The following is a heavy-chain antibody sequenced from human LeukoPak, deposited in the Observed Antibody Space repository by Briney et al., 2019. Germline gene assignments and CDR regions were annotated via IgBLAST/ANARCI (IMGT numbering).Heavy chain of an antibody. CDR2: ISGTSTYI. Sequence: GGSLRLSCAASGFTFSSYSMNWVRQTPKKGLDWVSYISGTSTYIYYADSVKGRFTISRDNAKNSLYLQMNSLRAEDTAVYYCARGNDFWSAIDYWGQGTLVTVSS. CDR1: GFTFSSYS. D-gene: IGHD3-3*01. V-gene: IGHV3-21*01. CDR3: ARGNDFWSAIDY. J-gene: IGHJ4*02.